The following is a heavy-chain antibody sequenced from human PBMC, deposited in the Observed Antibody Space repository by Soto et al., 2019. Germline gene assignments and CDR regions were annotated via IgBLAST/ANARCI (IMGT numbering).Heavy chain of an antibody. CDR3: AKSAYNDNPTHFYFPDY. D-gene: IGHD2-15*01. V-gene: IGHV3-23*01. CDR1: GFAFSIYA. CDR2: ISGSGGRT. J-gene: IGHJ4*02. Sequence: EVQLLESGGGLVQAGESLRLSCVACGFAFSIYAMSWVRQAPGKGLEWVSAISGSGGRTHYADSVKGRFADSRDNSKSALYLQMNSLRDEDTAVYYCAKSAYNDNPTHFYFPDYWGQGTLVTVSS.